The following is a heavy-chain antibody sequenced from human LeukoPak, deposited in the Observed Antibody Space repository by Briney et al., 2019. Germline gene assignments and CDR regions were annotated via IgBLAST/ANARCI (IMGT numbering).Heavy chain of an antibody. CDR3: ARGHYDVLAASYKWTPDY. J-gene: IGHJ4*02. Sequence: PGGSLRLSCAASGFTFNTFNMSWVRQAPGKGLEWVSSITSGGDYIYYADSVKGRFTTSRDNAKNSLCLQLNSLRVEDTAVYYCARGHYDVLAASYKWTPDYWGQGTLVTVSS. D-gene: IGHD3-9*01. CDR1: GFTFNTFN. CDR2: ITSGGDYI. V-gene: IGHV3-21*01.